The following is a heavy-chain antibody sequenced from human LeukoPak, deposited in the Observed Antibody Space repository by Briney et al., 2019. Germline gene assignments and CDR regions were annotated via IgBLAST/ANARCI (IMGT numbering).Heavy chain of an antibody. J-gene: IGHJ4*02. CDR2: INPNSGGT. CDR3: ARGAHYHDSSQGYDY. V-gene: IGHV1-2*02. D-gene: IGHD3-22*01. CDR1: GYTFTGYY. Sequence: GASVKVSCKASGYTFTGYYMHWVRQAPGQGLEWMGWINPNSGGTNYAQKFQGRVTMTRDTSISTAYMELSRLRSDDTALYYCARGAHYHDSSQGYDYWGQGTLVTVSS.